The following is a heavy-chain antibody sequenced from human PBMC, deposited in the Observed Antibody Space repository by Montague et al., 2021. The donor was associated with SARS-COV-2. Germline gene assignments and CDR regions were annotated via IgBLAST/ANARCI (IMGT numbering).Heavy chain of an antibody. CDR3: ARYYERSWDV. CDR2: IFENGDT. Sequence: SETLSLTRTVSGVAISYGDWSWIRQPPGKGLEWIVTIFENGDTDHNPSLKSRVTVSEDTSQNQFSLRLSPVAAADTALYYCARYYERSWDVWGQGTTVTVSS. V-gene: IGHV4-4*09. J-gene: IGHJ6*02. D-gene: IGHD3-16*01. CDR1: GVAISYGD.